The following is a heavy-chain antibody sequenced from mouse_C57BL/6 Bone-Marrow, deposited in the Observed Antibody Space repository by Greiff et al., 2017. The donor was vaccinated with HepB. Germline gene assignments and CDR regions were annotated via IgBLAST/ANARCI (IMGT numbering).Heavy chain of an antibody. CDR3: TTDYYGSSSYFDY. CDR2: IDPEDGDT. CDR1: GFNIKDYY. Sequence: VQLQQSGAELVRPGASVKLSCTASGFNIKDYYMHWVKQRPEQGLEWIGRIDPEDGDTEYAPKFQGKATMTADTSSNTAYLHLSSLTSEDTAVYYCTTDYYGSSSYFDYWGQGTTLTVSS. D-gene: IGHD1-1*01. V-gene: IGHV14-1*01. J-gene: IGHJ2*01.